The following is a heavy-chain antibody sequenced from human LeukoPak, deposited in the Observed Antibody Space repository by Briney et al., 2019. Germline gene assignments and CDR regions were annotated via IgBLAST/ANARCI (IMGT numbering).Heavy chain of an antibody. Sequence: GGALRLSCAASGFTFTSDSMNWGRQAPGKGLEWLSYISVTGSTRYYADSVKGRFTISRDNVKDSVYLQMTTLRDDDTAVYFCARGETAVTSRLDYWGQGTLVTVSS. CDR3: ARGETAVTSRLDY. CDR2: ISVTGSTR. J-gene: IGHJ4*02. V-gene: IGHV3-48*02. CDR1: GFTFTSDS. D-gene: IGHD4-17*01.